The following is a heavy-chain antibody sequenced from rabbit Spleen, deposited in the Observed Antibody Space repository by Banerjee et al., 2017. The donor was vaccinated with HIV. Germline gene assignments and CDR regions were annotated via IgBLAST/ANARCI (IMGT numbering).Heavy chain of an antibody. J-gene: IGHJ4*01. CDR1: GFSFSSSYW. Sequence: QEQLEESGGDLVKPEGSLTLTCTASGFSFSSSYWICWVRQAPGKGLEWIACIYADNSGSTYYASWAKGRFTISKTSSTTVTLQMTSLTAADTATYFCAREFSSATTYFAFWGQGTLVTV. CDR2: IYADNSGST. CDR3: AREFSSATTYFAF. D-gene: IGHD1-1*01. V-gene: IGHV1S45*01.